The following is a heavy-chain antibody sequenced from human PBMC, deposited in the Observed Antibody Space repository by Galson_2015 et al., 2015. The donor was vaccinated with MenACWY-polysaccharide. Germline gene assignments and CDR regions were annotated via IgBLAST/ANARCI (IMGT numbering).Heavy chain of an antibody. V-gene: IGHV4-4*07. D-gene: IGHD3-3*01. Sequence: ETLSLPCPVSGGSISSYYWRWIRQPAGKGLEWIGRIYTSGSTNYNPSLKSRVTMSVDTSKNQFSLKLSSVTAADTAVYYCAREGDFWSGYFRGPDYYYYGMDVWGQGTTVTVSS. J-gene: IGHJ6*02. CDR3: AREGDFWSGYFRGPDYYYYGMDV. CDR2: IYTSGST. CDR1: GGSISSYY.